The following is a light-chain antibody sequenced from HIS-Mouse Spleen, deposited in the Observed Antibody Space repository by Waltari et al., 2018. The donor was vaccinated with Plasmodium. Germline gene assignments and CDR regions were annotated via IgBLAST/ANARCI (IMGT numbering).Light chain of an antibody. CDR3: GTWDSSLSAGVV. V-gene: IGLV1-51*01. CDR2: DNN. Sequence: QSVLTQPPSVSAAPGQKVTISCSGSSSNIGNNYVSWYQQLPGTAPKLLNYDNNKRPSGIPDRFPGSKSGTSATLGITGLQTGDEADYYCGTWDSSLSAGVVFGGGTKLTVL. CDR1: SSNIGNNY. J-gene: IGLJ2*01.